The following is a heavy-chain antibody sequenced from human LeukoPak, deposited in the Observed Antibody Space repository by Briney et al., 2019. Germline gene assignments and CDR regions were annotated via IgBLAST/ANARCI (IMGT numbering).Heavy chain of an antibody. J-gene: IGHJ4*02. V-gene: IGHV1-24*01. CDR1: GYTLTELS. D-gene: IGHD3-10*01. Sequence: ASVKVSCKVSGYTLTELSMHWVRQAPGKGLEWMGGFDPEDGETIYAQKFQGRVTMTRDASTSTVYMDLSSLRSEDTAVYYCAREAFAAGKNFDYWGQGTQVTVSS. CDR2: FDPEDGET. CDR3: AREAFAAGKNFDY.